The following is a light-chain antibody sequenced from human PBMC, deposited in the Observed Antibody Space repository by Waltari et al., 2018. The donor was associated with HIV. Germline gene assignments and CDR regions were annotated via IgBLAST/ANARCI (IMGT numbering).Light chain of an antibody. CDR1: QSVLYSSNNKNY. J-gene: IGKJ2*01. Sequence: DIVMTQSPDSLTVFLGERATINCKSSQSVLYSSNNKNYLAWYQQKAGQPPKLLTYWASTRESGVPDRFSASWSGTDFSLTIGSLQAEDVAVYYCQQYYSTPYTFGQGTKLEIK. V-gene: IGKV4-1*01. CDR3: QQYYSTPYT. CDR2: WAS.